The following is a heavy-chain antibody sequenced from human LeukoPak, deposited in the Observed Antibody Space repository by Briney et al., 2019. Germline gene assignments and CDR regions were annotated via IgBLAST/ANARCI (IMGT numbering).Heavy chain of an antibody. CDR3: AKDHSLRYCSGGSCPQPRGPFDY. V-gene: IGHV3-23*01. J-gene: IGHJ4*02. CDR2: ISGSGGST. Sequence: GGSLRLSCAASGFTFSSYAMSWVRQAPGKGLEWVSAISGSGGSTYYADSVKGRFTISRDNSKNTLYLQMNSLRAEDTAVYYCAKDHSLRYCSGGSCPQPRGPFDYWGQGTLVTVSS. D-gene: IGHD2-15*01. CDR1: GFTFSSYA.